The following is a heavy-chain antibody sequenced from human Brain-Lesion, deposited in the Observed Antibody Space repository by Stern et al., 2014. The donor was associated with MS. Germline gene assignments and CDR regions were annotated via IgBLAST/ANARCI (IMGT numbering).Heavy chain of an antibody. V-gene: IGHV4-61*02. CDR1: GGPISSHSYY. D-gene: IGHD4-17*01. CDR2: IYASGTT. CDR3: ARDYGDLEFDL. J-gene: IGHJ4*02. Sequence: VQLVESGPGLVKPSQTLSLTCTVSGGPISSHSYYWSWIRQPAGKGLEWIGRIYASGTTNYNPSLKGRFPISVDTSKNRLSLGLSSVTASDTAVYYCARDYGDLEFDLWGQGTLVTVSS.